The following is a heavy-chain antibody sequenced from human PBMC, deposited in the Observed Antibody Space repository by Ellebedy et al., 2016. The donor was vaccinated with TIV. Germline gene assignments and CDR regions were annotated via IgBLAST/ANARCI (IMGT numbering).Heavy chain of an antibody. CDR3: ARMGTRSTDIEHYFDY. Sequence: ASVKVSXKASGYTFTGYYMHWVRQAPGQGLEWMGWINPNSGGTNYAQKFQGWVTMTRDTSISTAYMELSSLRSEDTAVYYCARMGTRSTDIEHYFDYWGQGTLVTVSS. J-gene: IGHJ4*02. D-gene: IGHD2-2*01. V-gene: IGHV1-2*04. CDR2: INPNSGGT. CDR1: GYTFTGYY.